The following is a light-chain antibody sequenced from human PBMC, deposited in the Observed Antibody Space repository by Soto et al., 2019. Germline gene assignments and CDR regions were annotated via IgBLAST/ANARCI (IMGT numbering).Light chain of an antibody. CDR3: SSVAGGHFV. Sequence: QSALTQPPFASGSPGQSVTISCTGTSSDVGYYNYVSWYQQHPGRAPKLMIYEVSKRPSGVPARFSASKSGNTAYLTVSGLQAEDEADYYCSSVAGGHFVFGTGTKVTVL. V-gene: IGLV2-8*01. CDR2: EVS. J-gene: IGLJ1*01. CDR1: SSDVGYYNY.